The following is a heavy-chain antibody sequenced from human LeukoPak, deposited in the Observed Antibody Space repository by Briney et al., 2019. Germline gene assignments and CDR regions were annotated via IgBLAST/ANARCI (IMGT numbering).Heavy chain of an antibody. CDR2: IWYDGSNK. J-gene: IGHJ6*03. CDR3: PKAYYYYYMDV. Sequence: GRSLRLSCAASGFTFSSYGMHWVRQAPGKGLEWVAVIWYDGSNKYYADSVKGRFTISRDNSKNTLYLQMNSLRAEDTAVDYCPKAYYYYYMDVWGKGTTVTVSS. V-gene: IGHV3-33*06. CDR1: GFTFSSYG.